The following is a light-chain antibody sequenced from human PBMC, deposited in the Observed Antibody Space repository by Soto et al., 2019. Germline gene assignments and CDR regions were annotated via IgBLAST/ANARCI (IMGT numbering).Light chain of an antibody. CDR3: QQYASSVT. V-gene: IGKV3-20*01. Sequence: EIVLTQSPATLSVSPGERVTLSCRASRTVGSYLAWYQQKPGQAPRVLIYDASSRATGIPDRISGSGSGTEFPLTISRLQPEYLAVYYCQQYASSVTVGGGTKVDIK. CDR1: RTVGSY. J-gene: IGKJ4*02. CDR2: DAS.